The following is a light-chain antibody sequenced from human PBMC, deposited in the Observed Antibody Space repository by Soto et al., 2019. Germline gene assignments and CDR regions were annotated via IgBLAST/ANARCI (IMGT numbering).Light chain of an antibody. CDR2: AAS. Sequence: DIQMTQSPSSLSASVGDRVTITCRASQDISNSLAWYQQKAGKVPKLLIYAASTLQSGVPSRFSGSGSGTDFTLTISSLQPEDVATYYCQKYNSAPWTFGQGIKVEIK. CDR3: QKYNSAPWT. CDR1: QDISNS. V-gene: IGKV1-27*01. J-gene: IGKJ1*01.